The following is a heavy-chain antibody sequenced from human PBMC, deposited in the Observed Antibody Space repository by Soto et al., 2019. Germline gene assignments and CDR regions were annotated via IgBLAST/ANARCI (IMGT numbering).Heavy chain of an antibody. D-gene: IGHD3-10*01. CDR1: GGSISSGDYY. V-gene: IGHV4-30-4*01. CDR2: IYYSGST. CDR3: ARSAPVLWFGELSSFSFDY. J-gene: IGHJ4*02. Sequence: QVQLQESGPGLVKPSQTLSLTCTVSGGSISSGDYYWSWIRQPPGKGLEWIGYIYYSGSTYYNPSLKSRVTISVDTSKNQISLKLSSVTAADTAVYYCARSAPVLWFGELSSFSFDYWGQGTLVTVSS.